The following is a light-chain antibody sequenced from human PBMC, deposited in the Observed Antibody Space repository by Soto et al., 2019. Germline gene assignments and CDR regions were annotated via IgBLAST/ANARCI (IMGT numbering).Light chain of an antibody. Sequence: IVLTQSPCTLSLSPGERATLSCRASQTVRNNYLAWYQQKPGQAPRLLIYDASSRATGIPDRFSGGGSGTDFTLTISRLEHEDFAVYYCQQYGSSGTFGQGTKVDIK. J-gene: IGKJ1*01. CDR1: QTVRNNY. CDR3: QQYGSSGT. V-gene: IGKV3-20*01. CDR2: DAS.